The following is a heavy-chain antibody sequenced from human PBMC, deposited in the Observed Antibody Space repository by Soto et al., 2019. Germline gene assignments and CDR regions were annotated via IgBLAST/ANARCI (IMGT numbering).Heavy chain of an antibody. Sequence: GGSLRLSCAASGFSFNIYAMTWVRQAPGKVLEWVSGISGSGDRTHYVDSVKGRFTISRDNVKNTLYLQMNSLRAEDTAVYYCAKASTYEYVWGSFRYYFDHWGQGALVNVSS. J-gene: IGHJ4*02. CDR3: AKASTYEYVWGSFRYYFDH. CDR2: ISGSGDRT. CDR1: GFSFNIYA. V-gene: IGHV3-23*01. D-gene: IGHD3-16*02.